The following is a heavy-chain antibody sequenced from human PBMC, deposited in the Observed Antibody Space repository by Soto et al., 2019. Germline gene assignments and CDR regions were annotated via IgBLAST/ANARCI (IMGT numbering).Heavy chain of an antibody. V-gene: IGHV1-8*01. Sequence: VKVSCKASGYTFTSYDINWVRQATGQGLEWMGWMNPNSGNTGYAQKFQGRVTMTRNTSISTAYMELSSLRSEDTAVYYCARAPYYDFWSGYYTGDYWGQGTLVTVSS. CDR2: MNPNSGNT. D-gene: IGHD3-3*01. CDR3: ARAPYYDFWSGYYTGDY. CDR1: GYTFTSYD. J-gene: IGHJ4*02.